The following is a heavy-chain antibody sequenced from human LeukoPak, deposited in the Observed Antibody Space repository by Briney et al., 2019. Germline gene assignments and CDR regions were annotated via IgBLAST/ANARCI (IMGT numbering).Heavy chain of an antibody. V-gene: IGHV4-39*07. CDR3: ARVRGSGSYYIDY. Sequence: PSETLSLTCIVSGGSVSSSNYYWGWIRQPPGKGLEWIGSVYYSGSTYYNPSLKSRVTMSVDTSKNQFSLKLSSVTAADTAVYYCARVRGSGSYYIDYWGQGTLVTVSS. J-gene: IGHJ4*02. CDR1: GGSVSSSNYY. CDR2: VYYSGST. D-gene: IGHD3-10*01.